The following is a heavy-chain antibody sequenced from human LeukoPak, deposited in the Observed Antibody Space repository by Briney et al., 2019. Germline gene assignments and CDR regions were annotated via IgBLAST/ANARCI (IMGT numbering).Heavy chain of an antibody. V-gene: IGHV1-69*05. CDR2: IIPIFGTA. CDR1: GGTFSSYA. J-gene: IGHJ4*02. D-gene: IGHD3-3*01. CDR3: ARGGSYYDFWSGYYIFDY. Sequence: SVKVSCKASGGTFSSYAISWVRQAPGQGLEWMGGIIPIFGTANYAQKLQGRVTMTTDTSTSTAYMELRSLRSDDTAVYYCARGGSYYDFWSGYYIFDYWGQGTLVTVSS.